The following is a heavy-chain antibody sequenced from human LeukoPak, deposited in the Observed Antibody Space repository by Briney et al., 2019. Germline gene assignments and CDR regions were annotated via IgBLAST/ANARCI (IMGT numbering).Heavy chain of an antibody. CDR1: GYTFTGYY. Sequence: ASVKVSCKASGYTFTGYYMHWVRQAPGQGLEWMGWINPNSGGTNYAQKFQGRVTMTRDTSISTAYMELSRLRSDDTAVYYCARNGAVDWDAEYAFDIWGQGTWVTVSS. CDR2: INPNSGGT. V-gene: IGHV1-2*02. J-gene: IGHJ3*02. CDR3: ARNGAVDWDAEYAFDI. D-gene: IGHD3/OR15-3a*01.